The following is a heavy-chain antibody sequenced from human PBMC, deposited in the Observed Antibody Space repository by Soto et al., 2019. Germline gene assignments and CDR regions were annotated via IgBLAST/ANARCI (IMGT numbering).Heavy chain of an antibody. V-gene: IGHV4-30-4*01. CDR3: VRVGGFGATTIDY. Sequence: SETLSLTCTVSGGSINSYYWSWIRQPPGKGLEWIGYIYYSGSTYYNPSLKSRVTISVDTSKNQFSLKLSSVTAADTAVYYCVRVGGFGATTIDYWGQGTLVTVSS. CDR2: IYYSGST. CDR1: GGSINSYY. D-gene: IGHD3-10*01. J-gene: IGHJ4*02.